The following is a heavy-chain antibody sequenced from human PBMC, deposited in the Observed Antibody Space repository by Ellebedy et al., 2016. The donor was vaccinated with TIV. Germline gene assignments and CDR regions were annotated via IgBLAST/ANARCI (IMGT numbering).Heavy chain of an antibody. D-gene: IGHD4-11*01. CDR3: ASNPTTVTLYYFDF. V-gene: IGHV3-7*01. Sequence: GGSLRLXCAASGFTFSSYWMSWVRQAPGTGLEWVANIRQDGNEKSYVDSVKGRFTISRDNAKNSLYLQMNSLRAEDTAVYYCASNPTTVTLYYFDFWGQGTLVTVSS. CDR2: IRQDGNEK. J-gene: IGHJ4*02. CDR1: GFTFSSYW.